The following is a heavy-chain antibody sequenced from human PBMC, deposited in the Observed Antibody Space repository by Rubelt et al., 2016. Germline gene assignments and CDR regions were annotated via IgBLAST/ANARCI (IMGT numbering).Heavy chain of an antibody. V-gene: IGHV1-2*02. Sequence: QVQLVQSGAEVTKPGASVKVSCKASGYTFTGYYMHWVRQAPGQGLEWMGWINPNSGGTNYAKKFQGRVTMTRDTSMSTAYMEVSRLRSDETAVEYCARDLYKGPRWLVAYWGQGTLVTVSS. D-gene: IGHD6-19*01. CDR1: GYTFTGYY. CDR3: ARDLYKGPRWLVAY. CDR2: INPNSGGT. J-gene: IGHJ4*02.